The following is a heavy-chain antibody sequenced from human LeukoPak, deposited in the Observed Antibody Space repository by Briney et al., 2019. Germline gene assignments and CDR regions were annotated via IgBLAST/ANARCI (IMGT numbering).Heavy chain of an antibody. CDR2: INHSGST. D-gene: IGHD2-15*01. J-gene: IGHJ5*02. CDR1: GGSFSGYY. Sequence: PSETLSLTCAVYGGSFSGYYWSWIRQPPGKGLEWIGEINHSGSTNYNPSLKSRVTISVDTSKNQFSLKLSSVTAADTAVYYCARGLRYCSGGSCYGSWFDPWGQGTLVTVSS. CDR3: ARGLRYCSGGSCYGSWFDP. V-gene: IGHV4-34*01.